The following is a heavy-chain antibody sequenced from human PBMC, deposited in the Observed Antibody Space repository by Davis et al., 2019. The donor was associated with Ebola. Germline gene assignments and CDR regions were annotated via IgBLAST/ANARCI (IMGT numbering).Heavy chain of an antibody. V-gene: IGHV4-59*12. D-gene: IGHD6-6*01. Sequence: PSETLSLTCTVSGGSISSYYWSWIRQPPGKRLEWIGSIYYSGSTNYNPSLKSRVTISVDTSKNQFSLKLSSVTAADTAVYYCARDREYSSSWGGDFDYWGQGTLVTVSS. CDR2: IYYSGST. J-gene: IGHJ4*02. CDR3: ARDREYSSSWGGDFDY. CDR1: GGSISSYY.